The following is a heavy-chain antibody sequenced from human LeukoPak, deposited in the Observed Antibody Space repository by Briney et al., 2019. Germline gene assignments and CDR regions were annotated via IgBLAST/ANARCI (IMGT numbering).Heavy chain of an antibody. J-gene: IGHJ6*02. CDR1: GFTFSGSA. CDR3: TRLSGGNSDSYYYGLDV. Sequence: GGSLRLSCAASGFTFSGSAIHWVRQASGKGLEWVARIKTKAESYATAYVASVKGRFTISRDDSTNTAYLQMDSLKTEDTAMYYCTRLSGGNSDSYYYGLDVWGQGTTVTVSS. D-gene: IGHD4-23*01. V-gene: IGHV3-73*01. CDR2: IKTKAESYAT.